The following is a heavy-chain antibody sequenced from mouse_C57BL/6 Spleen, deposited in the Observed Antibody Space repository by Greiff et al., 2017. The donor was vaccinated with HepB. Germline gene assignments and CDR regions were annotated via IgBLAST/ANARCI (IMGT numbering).Heavy chain of an antibody. D-gene: IGHD1-1*01. J-gene: IGHJ1*03. V-gene: IGHV5-4*01. CDR2: ISDGGSYT. Sequence: DVMLVESGGGLVKPGGSLKLSCAASGFTFSSYAMSWVRQTPEKRLEWVATISDGGSYTYYPDNVKGRFTISRDNAKNNLYLQMSHLKSEDTAMYYCARDRHYGSSDWYFDVWGTGTTVTVSS. CDR3: ARDRHYGSSDWYFDV. CDR1: GFTFSSYA.